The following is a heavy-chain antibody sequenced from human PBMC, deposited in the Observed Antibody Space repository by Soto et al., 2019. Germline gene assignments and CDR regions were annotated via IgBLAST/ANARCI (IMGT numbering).Heavy chain of an antibody. CDR2: IYWNDDK. V-gene: IGHV2-5*01. D-gene: IGHD7-27*01. CDR3: AHRPNWGINGLGA. CDR1: GFSLNTAGGG. Sequence: QITLKKSGPTRVKPTQTLTLTCTLSGFSLNTAGGGVVWIRQPPGKALEWLALIYWNDDKRYSPSLNNRLTITRDTSRNQVVLTMTNMAPDDTGTYYCAHRPNWGINGLGAWGQGTSVTVSS. J-gene: IGHJ6*02.